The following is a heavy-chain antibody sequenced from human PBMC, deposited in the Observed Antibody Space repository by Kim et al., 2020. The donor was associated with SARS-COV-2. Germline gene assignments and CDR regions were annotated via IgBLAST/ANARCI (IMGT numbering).Heavy chain of an antibody. J-gene: IGHJ1*01. V-gene: IGHV3-21*01. CDR3: ATSIAGAQ. CDR2: VSSTSSHI. CDR1: VFKFSDYT. Sequence: GGSLRLSCAASVFKFSDYTMIWVRQAPGKGLEWVSSVSSTSSHIHYADAVKGRFTISKDNAKNSVYLQMNSLRAEDTAMYYCATSIAGAQWGQGTPVTVSS. D-gene: IGHD1-26*01.